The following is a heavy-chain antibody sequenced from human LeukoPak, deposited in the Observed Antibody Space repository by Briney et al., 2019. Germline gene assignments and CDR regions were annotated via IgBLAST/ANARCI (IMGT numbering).Heavy chain of an antibody. CDR3: ARGQRITMTD. V-gene: IGHV4-34*01. CDR1: GGSFSGYY. CDR2: INHSGST. J-gene: IGHJ4*02. D-gene: IGHD3-22*01. Sequence: SETLSLTCAVYGGSFSGYYWSWIRQPPGKGLEWIGEINHSGSTNYNPSLKSRVTISVDTSRNQFSLRLSSVTAADTAVYYCARGQRITMTDWGQGTLVTVSS.